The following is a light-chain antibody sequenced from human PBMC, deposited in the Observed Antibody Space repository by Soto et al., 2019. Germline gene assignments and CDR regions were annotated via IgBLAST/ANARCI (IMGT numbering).Light chain of an antibody. CDR1: QSITTY. J-gene: IGKJ3*01. V-gene: IGKV1-39*01. CDR2: AAS. CDR3: QQSYNSPFN. Sequence: DIQMTQSPSSLSASVGDRVTITCRASQSITTYLNWYRQKPGKAPKLLINAASTLRSGVPSRFSGSGSGTDFTLTIDSLQPEDFATYYCQQSYNSPFNFGPGTKVDIK.